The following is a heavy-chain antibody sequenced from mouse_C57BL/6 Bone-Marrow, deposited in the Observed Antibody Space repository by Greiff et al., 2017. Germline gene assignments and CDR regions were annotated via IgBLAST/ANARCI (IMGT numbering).Heavy chain of an antibody. Sequence: QVQLQQPGAELVKPGASVKLSCKAPGYTFTSYWMQWVKQRPGQGLEWIGEIDPSDSYTNYNQKFKGKATLTVDTSSSTAYMQLSSLTSEDSAVYYCAREGWYFDVWGTGTTVTVSS. CDR1: GYTFTSYW. V-gene: IGHV1-50*01. J-gene: IGHJ1*03. CDR2: IDPSDSYT. CDR3: AREGWYFDV.